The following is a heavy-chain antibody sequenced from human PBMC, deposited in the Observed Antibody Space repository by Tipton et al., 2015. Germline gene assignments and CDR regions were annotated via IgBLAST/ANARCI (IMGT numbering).Heavy chain of an antibody. J-gene: IGHJ4*02. V-gene: IGHV4-39*07. D-gene: IGHD3-22*01. CDR1: GGSITSNSHY. Sequence: TLSLTCVASGGSITSNSHYWGWIRQPPGKGLEWIASSHYSGSTYYNPSLKSRVTISVDTSKNQFYLDLTSVTAADTAIYYCARFDSYYYDSNDYWGQGTLVTVSS. CDR3: ARFDSYYYDSNDY. CDR2: SHYSGST.